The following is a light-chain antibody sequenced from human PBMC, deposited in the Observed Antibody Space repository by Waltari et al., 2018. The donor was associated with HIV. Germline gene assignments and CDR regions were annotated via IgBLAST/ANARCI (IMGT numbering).Light chain of an antibody. J-gene: IGKJ2*01. V-gene: IGKV3-20*01. CDR3: QQYSSSPRT. Sequence: EIVLTQSPGTLSLSPGERANLSCRASQSVSSSYLAWYQQKPGQAPRLLIYGASNRATGIPDRFSGSGSGTDFTLTISRLEPEDFAVYYCQQYSSSPRTFGQGTKLEIK. CDR1: QSVSSSY. CDR2: GAS.